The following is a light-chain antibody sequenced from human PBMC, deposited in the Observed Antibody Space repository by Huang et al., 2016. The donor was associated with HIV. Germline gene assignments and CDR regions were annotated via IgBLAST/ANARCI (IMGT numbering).Light chain of an antibody. CDR3: QHYNNWPPWT. V-gene: IGKV3-15*01. Sequence: DIVMTQSPATLSVSLGERVILSCRASQNVDRNVAWYQHKPGQGPRIVIHGASTRATGVSDRCRGSGSGTEFTLTISSLQAEDVALYYCQHYNNWPPWTFGQGTKLEIK. CDR1: QNVDRN. J-gene: IGKJ1*01. CDR2: GAS.